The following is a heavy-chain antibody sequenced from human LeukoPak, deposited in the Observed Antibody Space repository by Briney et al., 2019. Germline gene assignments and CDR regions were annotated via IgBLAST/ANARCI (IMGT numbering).Heavy chain of an antibody. CDR3: ARDLIGNCIRTRCLDGFDI. CDR1: GYSFNSYG. D-gene: IGHD2-2*03. J-gene: IGHJ3*02. CDR2: ITAYNGNT. V-gene: IGHV1-18*01. Sequence: ASVKVSCKASGYSFNSYGISWVRQAPGQGLEWMGWITAYNGNTDYAQKFQGRFTMSTETSTSTAYMELRSLRSDGTAVYYCARDLIGNCIRTRCLDGFDIWGQGTMVTVSS.